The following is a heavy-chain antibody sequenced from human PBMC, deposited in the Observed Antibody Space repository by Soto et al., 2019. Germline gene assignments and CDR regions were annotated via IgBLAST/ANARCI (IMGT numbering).Heavy chain of an antibody. CDR2: INPHTGDT. D-gene: IGHD6-25*01. V-gene: IGHV1-2*02. J-gene: IGHJ2*01. CDR3: AREGGAAPGARREWYLDL. Sequence: QVQLVQSGAEVKKPGASVTVSCKTSGYPLTDFYIHWVRQAPGQGLEWMAWINPHTGDTNTALKFQGRVTMTRDTSINTAFMELTRLSSDDTAVYYCAREGGAAPGARREWYLDLWGQGTLVSVSS. CDR1: GYPLTDFY.